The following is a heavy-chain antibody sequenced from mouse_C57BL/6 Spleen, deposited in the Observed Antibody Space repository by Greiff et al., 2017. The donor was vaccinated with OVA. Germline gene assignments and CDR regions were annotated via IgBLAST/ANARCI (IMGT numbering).Heavy chain of an antibody. CDR2: INPSNGGS. CDR3: ARWESSMDTTLFDY. V-gene: IGHV1-53*01. D-gene: IGHD2-2*01. Sequence: QVQLQQPGTELVKPGASVKLSCKASGYTFTSYWMHWVKQRPGQGLEWIGNINPSNGGSNYNEKFKSKATLTVDKSSSTAYMQLSSLTSEDSAVYDCARWESSMDTTLFDYWGQGTTLTVSS. CDR1: GYTFTSYW. J-gene: IGHJ2*01.